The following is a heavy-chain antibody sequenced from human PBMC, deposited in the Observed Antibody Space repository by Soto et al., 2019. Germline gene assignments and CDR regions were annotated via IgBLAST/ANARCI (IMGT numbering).Heavy chain of an antibody. V-gene: IGHV1-24*01. CDR3: ATNIAAAGPGSWFDP. CDR2: FDPEDGET. D-gene: IGHD6-13*01. CDR1: GYTLTELS. J-gene: IGHJ5*02. Sequence: GASVKVSCKVSGYTLTELSMHWVRQAPGKGLEWMGGFDPEDGETIYAQKFQGRVTMTEDTSTDTAYMELSSLRSEDTAVYYCATNIAAAGPGSWFDPWGQGTLVTVSS.